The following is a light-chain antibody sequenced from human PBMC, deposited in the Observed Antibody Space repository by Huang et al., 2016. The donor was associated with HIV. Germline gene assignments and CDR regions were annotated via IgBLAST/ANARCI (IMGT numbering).Light chain of an antibody. CDR3: QQSYSTHRWT. CDR1: QSISTY. J-gene: IGKJ1*01. V-gene: IGKV1-39*01. Sequence: DIQMTQSPSSLSASVGDRVTITCRASQSISTYLNWYQQKPGQAPKLLIYTASGLQSGVPSRFSGSGSGTDFTLTISSLQPEDFATYYCQQSYSTHRWTFGQGTKVEIK. CDR2: TAS.